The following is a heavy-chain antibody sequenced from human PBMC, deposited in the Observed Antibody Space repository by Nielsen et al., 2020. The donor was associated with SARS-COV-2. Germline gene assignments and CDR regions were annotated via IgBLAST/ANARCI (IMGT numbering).Heavy chain of an antibody. CDR1: GYSFTSYW. D-gene: IGHD6-13*01. Sequence: KVSCKGSGYSFTSYWISWVRQMPGKGLEWMGRIDPSDSYTNYSPSFQGHVTISADKSISTAYLQWSSLKASDTAMYYCAVRTAADNYWGQGTLVTVSS. V-gene: IGHV5-10-1*01. CDR3: AVRTAADNY. J-gene: IGHJ4*02. CDR2: IDPSDSYT.